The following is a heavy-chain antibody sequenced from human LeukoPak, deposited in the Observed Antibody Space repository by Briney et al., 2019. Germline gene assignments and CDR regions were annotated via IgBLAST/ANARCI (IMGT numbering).Heavy chain of an antibody. CDR3: ARSERLLQPFDY. CDR2: INPNSGGT. V-gene: IGHV1-2*02. CDR1: GYTFTGYY. D-gene: IGHD3-3*01. Sequence: ASVKVSCKASGYTFTGYYMHWVRQAPGQGLEWLGWINPNSGGTNYAQKFQGRVTMTRDTSISTAYMELSRLRSDDTAVYYCARSERLLQPFDYWGQGTLVTVSS. J-gene: IGHJ4*02.